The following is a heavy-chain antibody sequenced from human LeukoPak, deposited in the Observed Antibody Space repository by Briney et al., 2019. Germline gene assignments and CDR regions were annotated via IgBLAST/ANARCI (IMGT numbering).Heavy chain of an antibody. CDR1: GFTFSSYD. CDR2: INTAGDT. V-gene: IGHV3-13*01. CDR3: ARGIPGGFDY. Sequence: GGSLRLSCAASGFTFSSYDMHWVRQATGRGLEWVSGINTAGDTYYPGSVKGRFTISRENAKNSLYLQMNSLRAGDTAVYYCARGIPGGFDYWGQGTLVTVSS. J-gene: IGHJ4*02. D-gene: IGHD1-14*01.